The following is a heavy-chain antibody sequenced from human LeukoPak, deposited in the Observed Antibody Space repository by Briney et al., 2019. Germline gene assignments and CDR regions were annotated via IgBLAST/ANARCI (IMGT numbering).Heavy chain of an antibody. CDR3: AREDWVTANDGY. J-gene: IGHJ4*02. V-gene: IGHV3-53*05. CDR1: GFTVTNNY. Sequence: PGGSLRLSCAASGFTVTNNYMSWVRRAPGKGLEWVSVIYSGGSTYYADSVKGRFTISRDNSKNTLYLQMNSLRVEDTAVYYCAREDWVTANDGYWGQGTLVTVSS. CDR2: IYSGGST. D-gene: IGHD2-21*02.